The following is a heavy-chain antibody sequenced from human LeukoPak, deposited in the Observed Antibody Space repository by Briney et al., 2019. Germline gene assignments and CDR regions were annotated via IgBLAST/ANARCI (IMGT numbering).Heavy chain of an antibody. V-gene: IGHV3-23*01. CDR3: AKTRPLDSSSWSHGDY. J-gene: IGHJ4*02. CDR2: ISGSGDST. Sequence: GGSLRLSCAAPGFTFSSCAMSWVRQAPGKGLEWVSAISGSGDSTYYGDSVKGRFTIFRDNSKNTLYLQMNSLGAEDTAVHYCAKTRPLDSSSWSHGDYWGQGTLVTVSS. D-gene: IGHD6-13*01. CDR1: GFTFSSCA.